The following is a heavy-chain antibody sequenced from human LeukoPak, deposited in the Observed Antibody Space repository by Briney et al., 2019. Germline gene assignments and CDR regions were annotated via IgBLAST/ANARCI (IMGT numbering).Heavy chain of an antibody. CDR3: ARTPGGSYSDDWYFNL. CDR1: GYTFTDYY. V-gene: IGHV1-2*02. J-gene: IGHJ2*01. D-gene: IGHD1-26*01. CDR2: INPHRGVT. Sequence: ASVKVSCKASGYTFTDYYLHWVRQAPGQGLEWMAWINPHRGVTNYAQKFQGRVTVTRDTSITTAYMELSRLRSDDTAVYYCARTPGGSYSDDWYFNLWGRGTLVTVSS.